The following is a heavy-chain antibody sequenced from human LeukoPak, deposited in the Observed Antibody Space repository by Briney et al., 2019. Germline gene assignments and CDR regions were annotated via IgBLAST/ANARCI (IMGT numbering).Heavy chain of an antibody. J-gene: IGHJ4*02. Sequence: PSETLSLTCAVYGGSFSGYYWSWIRQPPGKGLEWIGEINHSGSTNYNPSLKSRVTISVDTSKNQFSLKLSSVTAADTAVYYCARVPVAGQYFDYWGQGTLVTVSS. CDR3: ARVPVAGQYFDY. V-gene: IGHV4-34*01. CDR1: GGSFSGYY. D-gene: IGHD6-19*01. CDR2: INHSGST.